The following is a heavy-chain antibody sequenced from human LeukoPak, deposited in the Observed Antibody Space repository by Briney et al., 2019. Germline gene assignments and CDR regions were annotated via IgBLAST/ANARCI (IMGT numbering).Heavy chain of an antibody. D-gene: IGHD3-10*01. CDR2: ISWNSGSI. CDR3: AKGAVYGLGRNLLNWFDP. V-gene: IGHV3-9*01. Sequence: GGSLRLSCAASGFTFDDYAMHWVRQAPGKGLEWVSGISWNSGSIGYADSVKGRFTISRDNAKNSLYLQMNSLRAEDTALYYCAKGAVYGLGRNLLNWFDPWGQGTLVTVSS. CDR1: GFTFDDYA. J-gene: IGHJ5*02.